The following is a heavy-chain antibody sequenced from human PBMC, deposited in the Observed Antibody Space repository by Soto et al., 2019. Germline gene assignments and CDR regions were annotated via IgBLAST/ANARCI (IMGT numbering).Heavy chain of an antibody. CDR1: GFTFSSYA. CDR3: AKDIKGIVGATDKLHPKPRFPWSY. CDR2: ISGSGGST. D-gene: IGHD1-26*01. J-gene: IGHJ4*02. Sequence: GESLKISCAASGFTFSSYAMSWVRQAPGKGLEWVSAISGSGGSTYYADSVKGRFTISRDNSKNTLYLQMNSLRAEDTAVYYCAKDIKGIVGATDKLHPKPRFPWSYWGQGTLVTVSS. V-gene: IGHV3-23*01.